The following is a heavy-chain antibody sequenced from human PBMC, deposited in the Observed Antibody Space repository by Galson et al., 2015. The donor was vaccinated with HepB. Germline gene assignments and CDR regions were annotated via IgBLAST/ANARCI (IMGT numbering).Heavy chain of an antibody. D-gene: IGHD2-2*01. CDR1: GFSFSSYA. J-gene: IGHJ3*02. V-gene: IGHV3-23*01. Sequence: SLRLSCAASGFSFSSYAMSWVRQAPGKGLEWVSVITGTGASTYYADSVKGRFTISSDNSKNTLYLQMNSLRAEDTAVYYCAKDRGSSTADAFDIWGQGTVVTVSS. CDR2: ITGTGAST. CDR3: AKDRGSSTADAFDI.